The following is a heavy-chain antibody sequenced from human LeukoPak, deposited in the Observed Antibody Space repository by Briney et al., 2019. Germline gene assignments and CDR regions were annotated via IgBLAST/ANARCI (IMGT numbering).Heavy chain of an antibody. V-gene: IGHV4-38-2*02. J-gene: IGHJ5*02. CDR1: GYSISSGYY. D-gene: IGHD6-13*01. CDR2: ICPTGST. Sequence: PSETLSLTCTVSGYSISSGYYWGWIRQPPGKGLEWIGNICPTGSTYYNPSLKSRVTISVDTSKNQFSLKVSSVSAADTAVYYCARAYSSSWYWNWFDPWGQGTLVTVSS. CDR3: ARAYSSSWYWNWFDP.